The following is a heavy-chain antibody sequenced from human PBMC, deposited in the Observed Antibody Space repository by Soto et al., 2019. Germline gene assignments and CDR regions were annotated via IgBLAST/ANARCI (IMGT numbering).Heavy chain of an antibody. CDR2: IYWDDEK. CDR3: AHSYDYASV. CDR1: WFSLNTQECG. J-gene: IGHJ4*02. D-gene: IGHD5-12*01. V-gene: IGHV2-5*02. Sequence: GPTLMNPTQTITLTCSFSWFSLNTQECGVGWIRQPPGKALEWLALIYWDDEKRYSPSLKSRLSVTKDTSKNQVVLIMTNMDPVDTAIYYCAHSYDYASVWGQGTLVTVSS.